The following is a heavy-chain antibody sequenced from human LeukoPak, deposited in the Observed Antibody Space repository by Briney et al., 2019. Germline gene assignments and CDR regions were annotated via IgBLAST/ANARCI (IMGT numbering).Heavy chain of an antibody. CDR3: ARGRDYDSSGYYPYYFDY. J-gene: IGHJ4*02. Sequence: PGGSLRLSCAASGFTFSSYWMSWVRQAPGKGLEWVANIKQDGSEKYYVDSVKGRFTISRDNAKNSLYLQMNSLRAEDTAVYYCARGRDYDSSGYYPYYFDYWGQGTLVTVSS. D-gene: IGHD3-22*01. CDR2: IKQDGSEK. V-gene: IGHV3-7*01. CDR1: GFTFSSYW.